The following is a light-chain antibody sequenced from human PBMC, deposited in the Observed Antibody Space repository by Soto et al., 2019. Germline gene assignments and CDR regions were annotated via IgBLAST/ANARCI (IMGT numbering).Light chain of an antibody. J-gene: IGKJ5*01. CDR2: DAS. CDR3: QQRSNWPIT. Sequence: EIVFTQCPPTLSLSQGERVTLSCRASQSVSSYLAWYQQKPGQAPRLLIYDASNRATGIPARFSGSGSGTDFTLTISSLEPEDFAVYYCQQRSNWPITFGQGTRLEIK. V-gene: IGKV3-11*01. CDR1: QSVSSY.